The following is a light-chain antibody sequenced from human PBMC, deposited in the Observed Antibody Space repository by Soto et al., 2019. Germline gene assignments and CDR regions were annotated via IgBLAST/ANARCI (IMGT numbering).Light chain of an antibody. Sequence: QSVLTQPASVSGSPGQSITISCTGTSSDVGGYNYVSWYQQHPGKAPKLMIYEVSNRPSGVSNRFSGSKSGTSASLAISGLQSDDEADYYCAAWDDSLNGRVFGTGTKVTV. V-gene: IGLV2-14*01. CDR1: SSDVGGYNY. CDR3: AAWDDSLNGRV. CDR2: EVS. J-gene: IGLJ1*01.